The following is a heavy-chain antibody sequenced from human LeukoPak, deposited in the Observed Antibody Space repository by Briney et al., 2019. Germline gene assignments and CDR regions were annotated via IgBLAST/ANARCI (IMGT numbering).Heavy chain of an antibody. J-gene: IGHJ4*02. D-gene: IGHD2-8*01. Sequence: GGSLRLSCAASGFTFSSYSMNWVRQAPGKGLEWVSSFSSKSGSIYYADSVKGRFTISRDNAKNSLFLQMNGPRAEDTAVYYCSRGSNGDYWGQGTLVTVSS. CDR3: SRGSNGDY. CDR2: FSSKSGSI. V-gene: IGHV3-21*01. CDR1: GFTFSSYS.